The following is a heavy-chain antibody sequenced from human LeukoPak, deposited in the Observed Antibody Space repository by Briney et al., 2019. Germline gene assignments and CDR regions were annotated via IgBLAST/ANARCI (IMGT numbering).Heavy chain of an antibody. V-gene: IGHV3-30*04. CDR2: ILYDGSNK. Sequence: GGSLRLSCAASGXTFSSYAMHWVRQAPGKGLEWVAVILYDGSNKYYADSVKGRFTISRDNSKNTLYLQMNSLRAEDTAVYYCAKDPTPFGFYGMDVWGQGITVTVPS. CDR3: AKDPTPFGFYGMDV. CDR1: GXTFSSYA. J-gene: IGHJ6*02. D-gene: IGHD3-16*01.